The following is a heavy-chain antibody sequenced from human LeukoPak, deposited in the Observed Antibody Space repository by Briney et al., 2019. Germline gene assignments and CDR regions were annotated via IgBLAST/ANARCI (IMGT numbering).Heavy chain of an antibody. CDR2: IIPIFGTA. J-gene: IGHJ3*02. CDR1: GGTFSSYA. D-gene: IGHD3-3*01. CDR3: ARGYPFTIFGVAHQVFDI. Sequence: GSSVKVSCKASGGTFSSYAISWVRQAPGQGLEWMGGIIPIFGTANYAQKFQGRVTITTDESTSTAYMELSSLRSEDTAVYYCARGYPFTIFGVAHQVFDIWGQGTMVTVSS. V-gene: IGHV1-69*05.